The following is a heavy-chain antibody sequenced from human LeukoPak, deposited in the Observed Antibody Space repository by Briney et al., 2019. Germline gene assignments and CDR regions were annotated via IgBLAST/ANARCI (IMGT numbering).Heavy chain of an antibody. V-gene: IGHV4-38-2*02. Sequence: SETLSLTCTVSGYSISSGYYWGWIRQPPGKGLEWVGSIYHSGSTYYNPSLKSRVTISVDTSKNQFSLKLSSVTAADTAVYYCARDLGVRGVRDWFDPWGQGTLVTVSS. CDR3: ARDLGVRGVRDWFDP. CDR1: GYSISSGYY. J-gene: IGHJ5*02. D-gene: IGHD3-10*01. CDR2: IYHSGST.